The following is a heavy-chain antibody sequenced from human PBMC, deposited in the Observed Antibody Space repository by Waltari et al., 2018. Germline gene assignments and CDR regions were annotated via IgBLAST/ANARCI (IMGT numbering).Heavy chain of an antibody. J-gene: IGHJ4*02. CDR3: ARVGDYYDSSGYYG. CDR1: GFTFSSYW. D-gene: IGHD3-22*01. CDR2: IKQDGSEK. Sequence: VQPGGSLRLSCAASGFTFSSYWMSWVRQAPGKGLEWVANIKQDGSEKYYVDSVKGRFTISRDNAKNSLYLQMNSLRAEDTAVYYCARVGDYYDSSGYYGWGQGTLVTVSS. V-gene: IGHV3-7*01.